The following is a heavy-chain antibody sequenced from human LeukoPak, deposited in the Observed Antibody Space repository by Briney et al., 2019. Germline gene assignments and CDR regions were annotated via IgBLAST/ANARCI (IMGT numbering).Heavy chain of an antibody. D-gene: IGHD5-18*01. V-gene: IGHV4-31*03. CDR1: GGSISSGGYY. CDR3: AREDYVDTAMVFDY. J-gene: IGHJ4*02. Sequence: SETLSLTCTVSGGSISSGGYYWSWIRQHPGKGLEWIGYICYSGSTYYNPSLKSRVTISVDTSKNQFSLKLSSVTAADTAVYYCAREDYVDTAMVFDYWGQGTLVTVSS. CDR2: ICYSGST.